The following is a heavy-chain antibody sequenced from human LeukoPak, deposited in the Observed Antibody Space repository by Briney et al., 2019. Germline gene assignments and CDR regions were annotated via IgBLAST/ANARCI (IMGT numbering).Heavy chain of an antibody. V-gene: IGHV1-2*06. CDR1: GYTFTDYY. D-gene: IGHD4-23*01. CDR3: ARDQGDGGNSFDP. Sequence: GASVKVSCKASGYTFTDYYIHWVRQAPGQGLEWMRRINPNTGGTNYAQRFQGRVSMTRDRSISTAYMDLNRLTSGDTAVYYCARDQGDGGNSFDPWGQRTLVTV. J-gene: IGHJ5*02. CDR2: INPNTGGT.